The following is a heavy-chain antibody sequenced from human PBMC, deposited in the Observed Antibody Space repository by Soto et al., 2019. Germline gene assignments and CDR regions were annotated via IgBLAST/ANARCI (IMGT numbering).Heavy chain of an antibody. J-gene: IGHJ6*02. CDR3: ARGGSSIQLWPYYYYYGMDV. CDR2: IYYSGST. V-gene: IGHV4-30-4*01. CDR1: GGSISSGDYY. Sequence: SETLSLTCTVSGGSISSGDYYWSWIRQPPGKGLEWIGYIYYSGSTYYNPSLKSRVTISVDTSKNQFSLKLSSVTAADTAVYYCARGGSSIQLWPYYYYYGMDVWGQGTTVTVSS. D-gene: IGHD5-18*01.